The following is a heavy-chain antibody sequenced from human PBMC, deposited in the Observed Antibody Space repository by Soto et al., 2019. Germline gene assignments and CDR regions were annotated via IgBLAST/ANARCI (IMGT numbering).Heavy chain of an antibody. Sequence: PGGSLRLSCAASGFTFSSYAMHWVRQAPGKGLEWVSGISGSGGSTYNADSVKGRFIISRDNSKNTLFLQMNSLRAEDTAVYYYAKIQSGPVFYYGMDVWGQGTTVTVSS. V-gene: IGHV3-23*01. CDR1: GFTFSSYA. J-gene: IGHJ6*02. CDR3: AKIQSGPVFYYGMDV. D-gene: IGHD3-16*01. CDR2: ISGSGGST.